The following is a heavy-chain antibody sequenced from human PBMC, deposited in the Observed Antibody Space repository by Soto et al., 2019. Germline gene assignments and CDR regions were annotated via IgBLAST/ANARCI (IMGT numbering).Heavy chain of an antibody. CDR1: GYTLTELS. CDR2: INPNSGGT. J-gene: IGHJ3*02. Sequence: ASVKVSCKVSGYTLTELSMHWVRQAPGQGLEWMGWINPNSGGTNYAQKFQGWVTMTRDTSISTAYMELSRLRSDDTAVYYCARSRSFFSDPTKAFDIWGQGTMVTVSS. V-gene: IGHV1-2*04. CDR3: ARSRSFFSDPTKAFDI. D-gene: IGHD3-3*01.